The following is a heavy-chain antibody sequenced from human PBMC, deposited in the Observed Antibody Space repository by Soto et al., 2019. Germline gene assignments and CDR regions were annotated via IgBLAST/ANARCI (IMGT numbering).Heavy chain of an antibody. J-gene: IGHJ5*02. CDR3: ARAVGIGVTGLDL. V-gene: IGHV1-8*01. CDR1: GYNFPSSN. D-gene: IGHD2-21*02. Sequence: QERLVQSGAELRRPGASVKISCRASGYNFPSSNVNWVRQASGQGPEWLGWMNADNGNAAFARDFQGRVIMTRDLSRDTAYLELGGLSSGETAMYYCARAVGIGVTGLDLWGQGTFVTVS. CDR2: MNADNGNA.